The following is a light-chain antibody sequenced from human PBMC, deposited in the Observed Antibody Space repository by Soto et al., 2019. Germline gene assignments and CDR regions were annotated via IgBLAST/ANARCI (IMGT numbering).Light chain of an antibody. CDR3: GSWDSSLSAYV. CDR2: DDD. CDR1: RPNIGGNS. Sequence: QSVMTQPPSVSAAPGQKVTISCSGSRPNIGGNSVSWYQQLPGTAPKLLIYDDDKRPSGIPDRFSGSKSGTSATLGITGFQTGDEADYYCGSWDSSLSAYVFATGTKVTVL. J-gene: IGLJ1*01. V-gene: IGLV1-51*01.